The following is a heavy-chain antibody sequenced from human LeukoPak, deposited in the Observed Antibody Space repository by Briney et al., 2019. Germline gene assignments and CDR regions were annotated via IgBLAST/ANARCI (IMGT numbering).Heavy chain of an antibody. D-gene: IGHD3-22*01. V-gene: IGHV3-7*01. CDR2: IKQEGSEQ. CDR1: GFTLSSHW. CDR3: ARVAGIYYYDSSGYFHY. J-gene: IGHJ4*02. Sequence: GGSLRLSCAASGFTLSSHWMRWVRQAPGKGLEWVANIKQEGSEQYYVHSLKRRFTLSKVNAKNSLYLQMNRLRAEDTAVYYCARVAGIYYYDSSGYFHYWGQGTLVTVSS.